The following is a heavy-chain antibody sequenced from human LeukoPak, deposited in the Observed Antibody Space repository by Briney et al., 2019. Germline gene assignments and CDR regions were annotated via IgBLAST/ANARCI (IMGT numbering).Heavy chain of an antibody. CDR2: ISGSGDST. J-gene: IGHJ4*02. CDR3: ARVVDHDYGDYYLDY. CDR1: GFTFSSYA. Sequence: GGSLRLSCAASGFTFSSYAMSWVRQAPGKGLEWVSAISGSGDSTYYADSVKGRFTISRDNSKKTLYLQLNSLRAEDTAVYYCARVVDHDYGDYYLDYWGQGTLVTVSS. D-gene: IGHD4-17*01. V-gene: IGHV3-23*01.